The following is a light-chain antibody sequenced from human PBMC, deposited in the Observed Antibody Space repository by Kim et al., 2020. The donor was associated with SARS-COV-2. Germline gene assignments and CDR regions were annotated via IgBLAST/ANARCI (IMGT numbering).Light chain of an antibody. Sequence: EIVLTQSPATLSLSPGERATLSCRASQSVSSYLAWYQQKPGQAPRLLIYDASSRATGIPARFSGSGSGTDFTLTISSLEPEDFAVYYCQQRSNWLTFGPGTKVDIK. V-gene: IGKV3-11*01. CDR3: QQRSNWLT. J-gene: IGKJ3*01. CDR1: QSVSSY. CDR2: DAS.